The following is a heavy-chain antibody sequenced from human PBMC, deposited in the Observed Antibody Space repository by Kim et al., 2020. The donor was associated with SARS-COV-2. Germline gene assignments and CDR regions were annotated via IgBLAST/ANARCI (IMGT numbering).Heavy chain of an antibody. CDR1: GGSFSGYY. V-gene: IGHV4-34*01. J-gene: IGHJ4*02. D-gene: IGHD3-16*01. CDR2: INHSGST. CDR3: ARLGGGYFDY. Sequence: SETLSLTCAVYGGSFSGYYWSWIRQPPGKGLEWIGEINHSGSTNYNPSLKSRVTISVDTSKNQFSLKLSSVAAADTAVYYCARLGGGYFDYWGQGTLVTVSS.